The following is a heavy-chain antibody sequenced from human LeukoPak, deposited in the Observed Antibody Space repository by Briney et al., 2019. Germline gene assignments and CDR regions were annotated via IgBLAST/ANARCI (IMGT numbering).Heavy chain of an antibody. Sequence: ASVKVSCKASGYTFTSYGISWVRQAPGQGREGMGWISAYNGNTNYAQKLQGRVTMTTDTSTSTAYMELRSLRSDDTAVYYCARDRGLRYSYGHYGMDVWGKGTTLTVSS. CDR2: ISAYNGNT. CDR3: ARDRGLRYSYGHYGMDV. J-gene: IGHJ6*04. V-gene: IGHV1-18*04. CDR1: GYTFTSYG. D-gene: IGHD5-18*01.